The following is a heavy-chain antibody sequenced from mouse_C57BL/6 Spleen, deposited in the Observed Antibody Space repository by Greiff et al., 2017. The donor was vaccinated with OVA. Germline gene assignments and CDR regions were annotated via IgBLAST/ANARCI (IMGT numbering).Heavy chain of an antibody. V-gene: IGHV14-4*01. CDR3: TTSPFITTVVARHYYAMDY. D-gene: IGHD1-1*01. Sequence: VQLQQSGAELVRPGASVKLSCTASGFNIKDDYMHWVKQRPEQGLEWIGWIDPEKGDTEYASKFQGKATITADTSSNTAYLQLSSLTSEDTAVYYCTTSPFITTVVARHYYAMDYWGQGTSGTVSS. CDR1: GFNIKDDY. CDR2: IDPEKGDT. J-gene: IGHJ4*01.